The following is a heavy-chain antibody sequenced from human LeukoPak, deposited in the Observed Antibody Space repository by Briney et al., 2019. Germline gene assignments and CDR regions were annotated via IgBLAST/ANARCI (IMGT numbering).Heavy chain of an antibody. D-gene: IGHD2-2*01. V-gene: IGHV4-34*01. Sequence: KPSETLSLTCAVYGGSFSGYYWSWIRQPPGKGLEWIGEINHSGSTNYNPSLKSRVTISVDTSKNQFSLKLSSVTAADTAVYYCASDPSVVPAAIGADPWFDPWGQGTLVTVSS. CDR2: INHSGST. CDR3: ASDPSVVPAAIGADPWFDP. CDR1: GGSFSGYY. J-gene: IGHJ5*02.